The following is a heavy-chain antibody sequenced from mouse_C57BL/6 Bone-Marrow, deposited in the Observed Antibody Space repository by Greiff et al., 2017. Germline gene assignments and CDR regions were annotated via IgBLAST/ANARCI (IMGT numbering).Heavy chain of an antibody. CDR2: IDPETGGT. Sequence: QVQLQQSGAELVRPGASVTLSCKASGYTFTDYEMHWVKQTHVHGLEWIGAIDPETGGTAYNQKFKGKAILTADKSSSTAYMELRSLTSEDSAVYYCARRIYYDYWGQGTLLTVSA. CDR3: ARRIYYDY. CDR1: GYTFTDYE. J-gene: IGHJ3*01. V-gene: IGHV1-15*01. D-gene: IGHD2-4*01.